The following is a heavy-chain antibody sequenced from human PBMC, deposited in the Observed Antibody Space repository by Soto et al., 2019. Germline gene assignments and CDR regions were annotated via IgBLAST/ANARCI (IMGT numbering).Heavy chain of an antibody. CDR3: AKVRYSSPMGYYYGMDV. V-gene: IGHV1-69*13. Sequence: SVKVSCKAPRVAFSKFIVTWVRQAPGLGLEWVGGIIPIFGTANYAQKFQGRVTITADESTSTSYMEVNNLRSEDTAVYYCAKVRYSSPMGYYYGMDVWGQGTTVTVSS. CDR1: RVAFSKFI. J-gene: IGHJ6*02. CDR2: IIPIFGTA. D-gene: IGHD6-19*01.